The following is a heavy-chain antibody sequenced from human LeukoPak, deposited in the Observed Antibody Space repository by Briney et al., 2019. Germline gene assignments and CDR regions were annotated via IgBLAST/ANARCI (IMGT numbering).Heavy chain of an antibody. CDR2: IRFDGNEK. J-gene: IGHJ4*02. CDR1: GFTFNYYG. V-gene: IGHV3-30*02. Sequence: GGSLRLSCAASGFTFNYYGMHWVRQAPGKGLEWVAFIRFDGNEKYYAESVKGRFTISKDTSRNTLYLQMNSLRAEDTAVYYCARTYFGSGNTLVHWGQGTLVTVSS. CDR3: ARTYFGSGNTLVH. D-gene: IGHD3-10*01.